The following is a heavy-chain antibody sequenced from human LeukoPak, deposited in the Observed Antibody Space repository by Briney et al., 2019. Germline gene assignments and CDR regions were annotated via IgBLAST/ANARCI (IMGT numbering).Heavy chain of an antibody. Sequence: SETLSLTCTVSGGSISSYYWSWLRQPPGKGLEWMGYIYYSGGTNYNPSLKSRVTISVDTSKNQFSLKLSSVTAADTAVDYCARVPYSSSNWFDPWGQGTLVTVSS. D-gene: IGHD6-13*01. CDR2: IYYSGGT. V-gene: IGHV4-59*01. J-gene: IGHJ5*02. CDR1: GGSISSYY. CDR3: ARVPYSSSNWFDP.